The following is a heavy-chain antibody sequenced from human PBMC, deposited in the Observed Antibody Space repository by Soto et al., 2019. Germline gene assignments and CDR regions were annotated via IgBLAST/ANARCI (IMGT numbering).Heavy chain of an antibody. CDR3: ARPRITMIASGGNYFDY. CDR1: GGTFSSYA. J-gene: IGHJ4*02. V-gene: IGHV1-69*13. Sequence: GASVKVSCKASGGTFSSYAISWVRQAPGQGLEWMGGIIPIFGTANYAQKFQGRVTITADESTSTAYMELSSLRSEDTAVYYCARPRITMIASGGNYFDYWGQGTLVTVSS. CDR2: IIPIFGTA. D-gene: IGHD3-22*01.